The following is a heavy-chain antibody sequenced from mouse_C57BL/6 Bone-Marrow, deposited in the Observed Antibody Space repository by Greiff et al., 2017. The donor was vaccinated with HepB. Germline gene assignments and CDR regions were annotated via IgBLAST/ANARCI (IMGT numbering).Heavy chain of an antibody. J-gene: IGHJ3*01. CDR2: IDPENGDT. V-gene: IGHV14-4*01. CDR3: TTSLFYYDYDGGPPWFAY. D-gene: IGHD2-4*01. CDR1: GFNIKDDY. Sequence: EVQLQQSGAELVRPGASVKLSCTASGFNIKDDYMHWVKQRPEQGLEWIGWIDPENGDTEYASKFQGKATITADTSSNTAYLQLSSLTSEDTAVYYCTTSLFYYDYDGGPPWFAYWGQGTLVTVSA.